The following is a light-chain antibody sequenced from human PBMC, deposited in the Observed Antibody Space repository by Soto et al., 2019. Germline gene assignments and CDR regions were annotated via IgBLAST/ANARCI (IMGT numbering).Light chain of an antibody. Sequence: DIQMTPSPSSLSASVGDRVTITCRASQSISSYLNWYQQKPGKAPKLLLYAASSLQSGVPSRFSGSGSGTDFTLTISSLQPEDFATYYFQQSYSTPYTFGQGTKLEI. CDR1: QSISSY. CDR3: QQSYSTPYT. CDR2: AAS. V-gene: IGKV1-39*01. J-gene: IGKJ2*01.